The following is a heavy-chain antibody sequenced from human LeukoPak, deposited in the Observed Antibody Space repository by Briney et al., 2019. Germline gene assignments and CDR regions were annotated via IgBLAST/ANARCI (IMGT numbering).Heavy chain of an antibody. CDR1: GGTFSSYA. D-gene: IGHD2-21*02. V-gene: IGHV1-69*13. J-gene: IGHJ4*02. Sequence: ASVKVSCKASGGTFSSYAISWVRQAPGQGLEWMGSILPIFGTTNYAQNFQGEFTITAHEPTRSAYMDLSSLSSEDTPVFFCAREVRCGGDCYSDYWGQGTLVTVSS. CDR2: ILPIFGTT. CDR3: AREVRCGGDCYSDY.